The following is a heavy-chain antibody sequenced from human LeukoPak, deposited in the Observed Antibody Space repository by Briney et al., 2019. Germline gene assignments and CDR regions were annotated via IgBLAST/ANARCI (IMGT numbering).Heavy chain of an antibody. CDR2: INSDGSST. J-gene: IGHJ6*03. CDR1: GFTFSSYW. Sequence: GGSLRLSCAASGFTFSSYWMHWVRQAPGKGLVWVSRINSDGSSTSYADSVKGRFTISRDNAKNSLYLQMTILRAEDTAVYYCARIGYSYGPLGYYYYMDVWGKGTTVTISS. V-gene: IGHV3-74*01. D-gene: IGHD5-18*01. CDR3: ARIGYSYGPLGYYYYMDV.